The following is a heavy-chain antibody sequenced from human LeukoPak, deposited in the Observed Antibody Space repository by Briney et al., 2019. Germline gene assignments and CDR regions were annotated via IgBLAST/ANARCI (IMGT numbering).Heavy chain of an antibody. CDR3: AKEGRSSSLFDY. CDR1: GFTFSSYG. CDR2: ISYDGSNK. V-gene: IGHV3-30*18. J-gene: IGHJ4*02. D-gene: IGHD6-6*01. Sequence: GGSLRLSCAASGFTFSSYGMHWVRQAPGKGLEWVAVISYDGSNKYYADSVKGRFTISRDNSKNTLYLQMNSLRAEDTAVYYCAKEGRSSSLFDYWGQGTLVTVSS.